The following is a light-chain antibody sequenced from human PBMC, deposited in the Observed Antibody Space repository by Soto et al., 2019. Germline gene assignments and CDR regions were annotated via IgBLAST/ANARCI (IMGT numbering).Light chain of an antibody. CDR1: QSVSSY. CDR2: DTS. V-gene: IGKV3-11*01. J-gene: IGKJ5*01. CDR3: HQYGNSPPGT. Sequence: VWTQSSATLSFSPGRCALLSYRASQSVSSYLAWYQQKPGQAPRLVIYDTSNRATGIPDRFSGSGSGADFTLTISRLEPEDFAVYFCHQYGNSPPGTFGQGTRLEIK.